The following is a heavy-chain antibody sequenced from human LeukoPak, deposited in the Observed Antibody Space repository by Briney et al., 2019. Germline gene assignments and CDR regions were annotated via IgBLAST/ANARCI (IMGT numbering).Heavy chain of an antibody. CDR2: IYPSGST. CDR1: GDSISSGSFY. Sequence: SETLSLTCSVSGDSISSGSFYWSWIRQPAGRGLEWIGRIYPSGSTNYNPSLKSRVTISLDTSKNQFSLKLSSVTAADTAVYYCARATRAARHFDYWGQGTLVTVSS. CDR3: ARATRAARHFDY. D-gene: IGHD6-6*01. V-gene: IGHV4-61*02. J-gene: IGHJ4*02.